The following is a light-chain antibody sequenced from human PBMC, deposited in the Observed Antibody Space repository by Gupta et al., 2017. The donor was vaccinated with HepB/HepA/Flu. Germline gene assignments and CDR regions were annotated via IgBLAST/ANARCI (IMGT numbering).Light chain of an antibody. V-gene: IGLV3-1*01. CDR2: QDT. CDR1: KLGGKY. J-gene: IGLJ2*01. CDR3: QAWDSTTVV. Sequence: SYELTQPPSVSVSPGQTASITCSGDKLGGKYASWYQLKPGQSPVLVIYQDTRRPSGIPERFSGPNSGNTATLTISGTPALDEADYYCQAWDSTTVVFGGGTRLTVL.